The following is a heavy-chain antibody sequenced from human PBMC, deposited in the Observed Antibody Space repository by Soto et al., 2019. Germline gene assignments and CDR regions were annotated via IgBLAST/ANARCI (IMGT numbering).Heavy chain of an antibody. CDR3: ARAGPVLAAAGKGWFDP. CDR2: INPNSGGT. V-gene: IGHV1-2*04. J-gene: IGHJ5*02. D-gene: IGHD6-13*01. Sequence: QVQLVQSGAEVKKPGASVKVSCKASGYTFTGYYMHWVRQAPGQGLEWMGWINPNSGGTNYAQKFQGWVTMTRDTSISTAYMELSRLRSDDTAVYYCARAGPVLAAAGKGWFDPWGQGTLVTVSS. CDR1: GYTFTGYY.